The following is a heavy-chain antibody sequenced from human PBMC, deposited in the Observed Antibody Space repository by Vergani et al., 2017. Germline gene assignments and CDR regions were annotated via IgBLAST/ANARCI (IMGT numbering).Heavy chain of an antibody. CDR2: IYYSGST. J-gene: IGHJ4*02. CDR1: GGSISSYY. V-gene: IGHV4-59*01. Sequence: QVQLQESGPGLVKPSETLSLTCTVSGGSISSYYWSWIRQPPGKGLEWIGYIYYSGSTNYNPSLKSRVTISVDTSKNQFSLKLSSVTAADTAMYYCARHDYDSSGYSILGFDYWGQGTLVTVSS. D-gene: IGHD3-22*01. CDR3: ARHDYDSSGYSILGFDY.